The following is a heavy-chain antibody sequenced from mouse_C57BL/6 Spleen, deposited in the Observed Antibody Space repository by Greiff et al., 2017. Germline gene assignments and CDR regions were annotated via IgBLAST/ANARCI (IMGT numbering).Heavy chain of an antibody. Sequence: QVQLQQPGAELVRPGSSVKLSCKASGYTFTSYWMHWVKQRPIQGLEWIGNIDPSDSETHYNQKFKDKATLTVDKSSSTAYMQLSSLTSEDSAVYYCARQLRGDGFAYWGQGTLVTVSA. CDR3: ARQLRGDGFAY. J-gene: IGHJ3*01. CDR2: IDPSDSET. V-gene: IGHV1-52*01. D-gene: IGHD3-2*02. CDR1: GYTFTSYW.